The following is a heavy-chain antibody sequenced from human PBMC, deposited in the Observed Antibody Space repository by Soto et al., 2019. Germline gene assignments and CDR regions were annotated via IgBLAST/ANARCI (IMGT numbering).Heavy chain of an antibody. Sequence: SEALSLTCTDPGGSISSYYWSWIRQPPGKGLEWIGYIYYSGSTNYNPSLKSRVTISVDTSKNQFSLKLSSVTAADTAVYYCARDGGHYYGSGSYLGTWGQGTLVTVSS. CDR1: GGSISSYY. CDR2: IYYSGST. D-gene: IGHD3-10*01. V-gene: IGHV4-59*01. CDR3: ARDGGHYYGSGSYLGT. J-gene: IGHJ5*02.